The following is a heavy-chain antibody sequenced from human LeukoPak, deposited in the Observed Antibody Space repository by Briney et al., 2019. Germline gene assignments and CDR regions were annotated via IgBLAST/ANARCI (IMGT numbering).Heavy chain of an antibody. Sequence: GGSLRLSCAASGFTFDDYTMHWVRQAPGKGLEWVSLISWDGGSTYYADSVKGRFTISRDNSKNTLYLQMNSLRAEDTAVYYCAKCTAVAAYYFDSWGQGTLVTVSS. CDR3: AKCTAVAAYYFDS. CDR2: ISWDGGST. CDR1: GFTFDDYT. J-gene: IGHJ4*02. D-gene: IGHD6-19*01. V-gene: IGHV3-43*01.